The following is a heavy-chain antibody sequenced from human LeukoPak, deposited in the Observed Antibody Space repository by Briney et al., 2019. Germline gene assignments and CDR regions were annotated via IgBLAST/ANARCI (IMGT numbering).Heavy chain of an antibody. J-gene: IGHJ3*02. D-gene: IGHD2-15*01. CDR2: ICDRMVGI. Sequence: PVGSLRLSCAASVFTFSTYAMSWVRQAPGKGLECVSSICDRMVGIYYPDSVRGGFTISRDNSKYTLPLHINSLRAETTAINWFAGSPSYNGDYSYDGFDMWGQGTMVTVSS. CDR3: AGSPSYNGDYSYDGFDM. CDR1: VFTFSTYA. V-gene: IGHV3-23*01.